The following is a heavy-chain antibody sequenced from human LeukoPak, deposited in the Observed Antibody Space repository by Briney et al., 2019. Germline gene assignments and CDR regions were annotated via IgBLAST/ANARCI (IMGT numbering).Heavy chain of an antibody. CDR3: TTMDYAGLYV. CDR2: LKSKSNGGTT. CDR1: GVTLSNAW. V-gene: IGHV3-15*01. Sequence: GGSLRLSCAASGVTLSNAWVTWVRQAPGKGLEWVGRLKSKSNGGTTDYAAPVKGRFTISRDDSKNTLYLQMNSLKAEDTAVYYCTTMDYAGLYVWGQGTMVTVSS. D-gene: IGHD3-16*01. J-gene: IGHJ3*01.